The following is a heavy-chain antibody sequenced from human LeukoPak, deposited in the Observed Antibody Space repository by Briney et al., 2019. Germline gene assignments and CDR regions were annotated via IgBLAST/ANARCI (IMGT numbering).Heavy chain of an antibody. Sequence: GRSLRLSCAASGFTISNYGIHWVRQAPGKGLEWVSVIWSHGRSEYYADSVKGRFTISRDNSKNTVSLQMNSLRAEDTAVYYCARDIDTSSHYGWFDPWGQGTLVIVSS. V-gene: IGHV3-33*01. CDR3: ARDIDTSSHYGWFDP. CDR1: GFTISNYG. CDR2: IWSHGRSE. J-gene: IGHJ5*02. D-gene: IGHD3-22*01.